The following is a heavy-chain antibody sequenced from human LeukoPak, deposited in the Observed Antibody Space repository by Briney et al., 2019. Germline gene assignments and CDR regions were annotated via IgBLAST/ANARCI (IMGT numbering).Heavy chain of an antibody. J-gene: IGHJ4*02. D-gene: IGHD1/OR15-1a*01. V-gene: IGHV3-23*01. CDR1: GFTFNNYG. Sequence: GGSLRLSCAASGFTFNNYGMTWVRQAPGKGLEWVSDISGNGGSTYYADSVKGRFTISRDNSKNTLYLQMNSLRAEDTAVYYCAKVLVEQGYWGQGTLVTVSS. CDR2: ISGNGGST. CDR3: AKVLVEQGY.